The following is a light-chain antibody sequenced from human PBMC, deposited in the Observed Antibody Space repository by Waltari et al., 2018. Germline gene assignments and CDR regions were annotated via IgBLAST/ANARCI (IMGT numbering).Light chain of an antibody. V-gene: IGKV1-39*01. J-gene: IGKJ4*01. CDR1: QAISSA. CDR2: AAS. CDR3: QQSYSTPT. Sequence: QLTQSPSSLSASVGDRVTITCRASQAISSALAWYQQKPGKAPKLLIYAASSLQSGVPSRFRGSGSGTDFTLTISSLQPEDFATYYCQQSYSTPTFGGGTKVEIK.